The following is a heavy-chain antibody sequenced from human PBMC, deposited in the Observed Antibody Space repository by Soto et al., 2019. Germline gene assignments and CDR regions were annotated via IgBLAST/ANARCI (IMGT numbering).Heavy chain of an antibody. CDR3: AFFYSSSSKTLDY. CDR1: GLSFNYYA. Sequence: GSLRLSCAASGLSFNYYAMSWVRQAPGKGLEWVSSISDTGDTTYYADSVKGRFTISRDNSKNTLFLQMNTLRAEDTAVYYCAFFYSSSSKTLDYWGQGTLVTVSS. J-gene: IGHJ4*02. CDR2: ISDTGDTT. D-gene: IGHD6-6*01. V-gene: IGHV3-23*01.